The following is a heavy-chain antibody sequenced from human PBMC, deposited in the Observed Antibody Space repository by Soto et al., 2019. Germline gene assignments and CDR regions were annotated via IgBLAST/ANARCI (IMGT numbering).Heavy chain of an antibody. CDR1: GFSFSSYG. CDR2: TWYDGSVK. CDR3: ARQTGSDAPLDY. Sequence: GGSLRLSCAASGFSFSSYGMHWVRQAPGKGLEWVAVTWYDGSVKYYADALKGRLTISRDNAKNTVYLQMNSLRDEDTAVYYCARQTGSDAPLDYWGQGTLVTVSS. V-gene: IGHV3-33*01. J-gene: IGHJ4*02.